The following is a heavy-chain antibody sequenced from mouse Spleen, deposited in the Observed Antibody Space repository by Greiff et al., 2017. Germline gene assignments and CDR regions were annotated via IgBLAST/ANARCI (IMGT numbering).Heavy chain of an antibody. Sequence: EVNVVESEGGLVQPGSSMKLSCTASGFTFSDYYMAWVRQVPEKGLEWVANINYDGSSTYYLDSLKSRFIISRDNAKNILYLQMSSLKSEDTATYYCARERLRGGFDYWGQGTTLTVSS. CDR3: ARERLRGGFDY. D-gene: IGHD2-4*01. CDR1: GFTFSDYY. J-gene: IGHJ2*01. CDR2: INYDGSST. V-gene: IGHV5-16*01.